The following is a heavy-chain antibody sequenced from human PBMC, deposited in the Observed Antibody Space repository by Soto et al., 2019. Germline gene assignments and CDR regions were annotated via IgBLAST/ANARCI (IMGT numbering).Heavy chain of an antibody. CDR1: GYTFTSYG. Sequence: QVQLVQSGAEVKKPGASVKVSCKASGYTFTSYGISWARQAPGQGLGWMGWISAYNGNTNYAQKHQGRVTMTTDTATSTAYMELRTPRSDDTAVYFCARDRPPGDYLGQGTLITVSS. J-gene: IGHJ4*02. V-gene: IGHV1-18*01. CDR2: ISAYNGNT. CDR3: ARDRPPGDY.